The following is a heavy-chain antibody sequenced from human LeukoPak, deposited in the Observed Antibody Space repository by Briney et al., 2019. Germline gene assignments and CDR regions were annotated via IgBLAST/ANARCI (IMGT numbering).Heavy chain of an antibody. J-gene: IGHJ4*02. Sequence: ASVKVSCKASGYTFTSYGISWVRQAPGQGLEWMGWINPNSGGTNYAQKFQGRVTMTRDTSISTAYMELSRLRSDDTAVYYCARDDRAFDYWGQGTLVTVSS. CDR3: ARDDRAFDY. D-gene: IGHD3-10*01. CDR1: GYTFTSYG. CDR2: INPNSGGT. V-gene: IGHV1-2*02.